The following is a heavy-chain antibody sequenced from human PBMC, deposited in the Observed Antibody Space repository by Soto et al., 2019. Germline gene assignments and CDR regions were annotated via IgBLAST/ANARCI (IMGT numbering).Heavy chain of an antibody. J-gene: IGHJ5*02. CDR2: IYYSGST. CDR1: GGSISSGGYY. Sequence: PSETLSLTCTVSGGSISSGGYYWSWIRQHPGKGLEWIGYIYYSGSTYYNPSLKSRVTISVDTSKNQFSLKLSSVTAADTAVYYCAREGPYDSSPFDPWGQGTLVTVS. CDR3: AREGPYDSSPFDP. V-gene: IGHV4-31*03. D-gene: IGHD3-22*01.